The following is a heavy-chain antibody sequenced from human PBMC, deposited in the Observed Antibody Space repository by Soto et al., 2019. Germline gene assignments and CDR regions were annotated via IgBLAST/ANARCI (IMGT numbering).Heavy chain of an antibody. V-gene: IGHV4-30-2*01. CDR1: GGSITRGASS. CDR3: VRESAPSGPNYFDT. J-gene: IGHJ5*02. Sequence: TLSLNCSVSGGSITRGASSWSWVRQPPGKGLEWIAYISHSGSTYYNPSLKGRVTISVDRSKNQFSLKLTSVTAADTAVYYCVRESAPSGPNYFDTWGPGTLVTVSS. CDR2: ISHSGST. D-gene: IGHD6-13*01.